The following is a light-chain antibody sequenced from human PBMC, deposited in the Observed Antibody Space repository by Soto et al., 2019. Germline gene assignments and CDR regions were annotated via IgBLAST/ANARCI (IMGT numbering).Light chain of an antibody. J-gene: IGLJ2*01. CDR2: EVS. CDR1: SGNIGGYNY. Sequence: SALTQPPSASGSPGQSVTISCTGTSGNIGGYNYVSWYQQHPGKAPKLMIHEVSMRPSGVPDRFSGSKSGNTASLTVSGLQAEDEADYYCSSYADTHNSHVVFGGGTKLTVL. CDR3: SSYADTHNSHVV. V-gene: IGLV2-8*01.